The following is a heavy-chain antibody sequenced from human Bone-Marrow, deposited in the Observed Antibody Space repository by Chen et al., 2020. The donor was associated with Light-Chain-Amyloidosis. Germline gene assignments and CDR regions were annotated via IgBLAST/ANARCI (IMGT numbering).Heavy chain of an antibody. J-gene: IGHJ4*02. V-gene: IGHV3-23*04. Sequence: ELQLVESGGGLVQPGGSLRLSCLGSGFTFTTYAMFWVRQAPGKGLEWVSIINGRASYTYYADSVKGRYTISRDNSKRTVYLQMNSRRAEDTAVYYCARAPTAYDEIDDWGQGTLVTVFS. D-gene: IGHD5-12*01. CDR3: ARAPTAYDEIDD. CDR1: GFTFTTYA. CDR2: INGRASYT.